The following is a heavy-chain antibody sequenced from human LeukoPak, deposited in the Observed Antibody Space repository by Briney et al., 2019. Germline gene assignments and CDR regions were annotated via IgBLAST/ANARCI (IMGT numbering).Heavy chain of an antibody. J-gene: IGHJ4*02. CDR3: AKHMVRGVNFDY. Sequence: GGSLRLSCAASGFTFSSYAMSWVRQARGKGLEWVSAISGSGGSTYYADSVKGRFTISRDNSKNTLYLQMNSLRAEDTAVYYCAKHMVRGVNFDYWGQGTLVTVSS. D-gene: IGHD3-10*01. V-gene: IGHV3-23*01. CDR2: ISGSGGST. CDR1: GFTFSSYA.